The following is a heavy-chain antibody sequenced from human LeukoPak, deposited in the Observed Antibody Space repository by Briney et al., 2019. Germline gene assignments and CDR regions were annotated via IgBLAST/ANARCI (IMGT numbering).Heavy chain of an antibody. D-gene: IGHD4-17*01. Sequence: SETLSLTCNVSGGSISSPNWWLWVRQPPGKGLEWIGEIFHSGSTNYEPSLKSRVIMSVDKSKNQFSLRLTSVTAADTAVYYCAKDLYGDYDGDYWGRGTLVTVSS. V-gene: IGHV4-4*02. CDR3: AKDLYGDYDGDY. CDR2: IFHSGST. J-gene: IGHJ4*02. CDR1: GGSISSPNW.